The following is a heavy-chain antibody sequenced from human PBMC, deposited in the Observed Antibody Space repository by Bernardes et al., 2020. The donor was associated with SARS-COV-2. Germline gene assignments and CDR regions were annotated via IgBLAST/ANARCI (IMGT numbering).Heavy chain of an antibody. J-gene: IGHJ6*03. CDR1: GFTFSSYS. D-gene: IGHD3-3*01. V-gene: IGHV3-21*01. Sequence: GGSLRLSCAASGFTFSSYSMNWVRQAPGKGLEWVSSISSSSSYIYYADSVKGRFTISRDNAKNSLYLQMNSLRAEDTAVYYCARKDVFWSGYYYMDVWGKGTTVTVSS. CDR2: ISSSSSYI. CDR3: ARKDVFWSGYYYMDV.